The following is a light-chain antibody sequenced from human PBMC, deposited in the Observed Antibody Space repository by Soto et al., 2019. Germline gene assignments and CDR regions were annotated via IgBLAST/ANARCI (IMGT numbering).Light chain of an antibody. CDR1: SGHSNYA. CDR2: LNTDGSH. CDR3: QTWGTGPWV. Sequence: QLVLTQSPSASASLGASVKLTWTLSSGHSNYAIAWHQQQPEKGPRYLMKLNTDGSHSKGDGIPDRFSGSSSGAERYLTISSLQSEDEADYYCQTWGTGPWVFGGGTKLTVL. J-gene: IGLJ3*02. V-gene: IGLV4-69*01.